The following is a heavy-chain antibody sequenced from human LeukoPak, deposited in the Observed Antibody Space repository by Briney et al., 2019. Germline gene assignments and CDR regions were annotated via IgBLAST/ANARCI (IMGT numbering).Heavy chain of an antibody. CDR2: ISYDGSNK. Sequence: PGGSLRLSCAASGFTFSSYAMHWVRQAPGKGLEWVAVISYDGSNKYYADSVKGRFTISRDNSKNTLYLQMNSLRAEDTAVYYCARGPVYYYYGMDVWGQGTTVTVSS. V-gene: IGHV3-30-3*01. CDR1: GFTFSSYA. J-gene: IGHJ6*02. CDR3: ARGPVYYYYGMDV.